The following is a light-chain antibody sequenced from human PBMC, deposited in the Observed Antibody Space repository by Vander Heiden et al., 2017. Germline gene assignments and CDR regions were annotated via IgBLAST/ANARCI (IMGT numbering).Light chain of an antibody. Sequence: DIAMTQSPDSLPASLGERATTNCKSSQSVLYSSNNKNYLAWYQQKPGQPPKLLIYWASTRESGVPDRFSGSGSGTDFTLTISSLQAEDVAVYYCQQYYSTPYTFGQGTKLEIK. CDR2: WAS. V-gene: IGKV4-1*01. CDR1: QSVLYSSNNKNY. J-gene: IGKJ2*01. CDR3: QQYYSTPYT.